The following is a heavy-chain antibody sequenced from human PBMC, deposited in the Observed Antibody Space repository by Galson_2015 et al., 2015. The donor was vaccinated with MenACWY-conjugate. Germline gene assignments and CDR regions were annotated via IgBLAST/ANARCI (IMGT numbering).Heavy chain of an antibody. CDR1: GYTFTKYA. D-gene: IGHD2-21*02. CDR2: ISAYNGNT. CDR3: ARGPPPLTAPSDY. V-gene: IGHV1-18*01. Sequence: SVKVSCKASGYTFTKYAVNWVRQAPGQGLEWMGWISAYNGNTNYAQKLQGRVTMTTDTSTSTAYMELRSLLRDDTAVYYCARGPPPLTAPSDYWGLGTLVAVSS. J-gene: IGHJ4*01.